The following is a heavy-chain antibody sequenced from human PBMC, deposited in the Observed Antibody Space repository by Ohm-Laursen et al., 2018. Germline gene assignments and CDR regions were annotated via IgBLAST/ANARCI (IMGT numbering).Heavy chain of an antibody. Sequence: ASSVKVSCKASGYTFTGYYMHWVRQAPGQGLEWMGWINPNSGGTNYAQKFQGRVTMTRDTSISTAYMELSRLRSDDTAVYYCARAFVDNIVPPGMDVWGQGTTVTVSS. CDR3: ARAFVDNIVPPGMDV. V-gene: IGHV1-2*02. CDR2: INPNSGGT. D-gene: IGHD2-8*01. J-gene: IGHJ6*02. CDR1: GYTFTGYY.